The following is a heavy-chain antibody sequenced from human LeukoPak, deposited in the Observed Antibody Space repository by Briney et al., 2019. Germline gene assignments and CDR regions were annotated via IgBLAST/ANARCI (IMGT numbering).Heavy chain of an antibody. V-gene: IGHV4-61*02. CDR1: GNSISSGDYY. J-gene: IGHJ4*02. Sequence: SETLSLTCTVSGNSISSGDYYWGWIRQPAGKGLEWIGRIYTSGSTTYNPSLKSRVTISGDTSENQFSLRLSSVTAADTAVYYCARAPYSYDISGWVPFDYWGQGTLVTVSS. D-gene: IGHD3-22*01. CDR2: IYTSGST. CDR3: ARAPYSYDISGWVPFDY.